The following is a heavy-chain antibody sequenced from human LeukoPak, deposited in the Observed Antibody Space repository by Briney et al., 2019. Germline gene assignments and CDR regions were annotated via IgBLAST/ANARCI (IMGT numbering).Heavy chain of an antibody. V-gene: IGHV3-23*01. D-gene: IGHD5-24*01. CDR1: GFTFSVAA. CDR3: AKDIQFST. CDR2: IGASGERT. J-gene: IGHJ3*01. Sequence: GGSLRLSCAASGFTFSVAAMTWVRQAPGKGLEWVSLIGASGERTYSADPAKGRFTISRDNSKNALSLQVNSLRVEDTAMYFCAKDIQFSTWGLGTRVTVSS.